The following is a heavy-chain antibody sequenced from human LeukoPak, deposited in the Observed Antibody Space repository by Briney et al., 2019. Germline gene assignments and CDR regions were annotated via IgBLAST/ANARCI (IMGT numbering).Heavy chain of an antibody. CDR2: LFSGGDT. CDR3: ARQGYDSGFDY. D-gene: IGHD5-12*01. Sequence: GGSLRLSCAASGFSFSRYYMSWVRQAPGKGLEWGSVLFSGGDTYYADSVKDRFSVSRDSSRETLFLQMNSLRADDTAVYYCARQGYDSGFDYWGHGTMVTVSS. J-gene: IGHJ4*01. V-gene: IGHV3-66*04. CDR1: GFSFSRYY.